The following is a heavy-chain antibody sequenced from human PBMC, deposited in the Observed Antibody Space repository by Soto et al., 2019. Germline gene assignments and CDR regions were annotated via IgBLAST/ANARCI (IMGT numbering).Heavy chain of an antibody. CDR2: INAGNGNT. CDR3: ARPLLYYDTLTGYYPHDAFDI. Sequence: ASVKVSCKASGYTFTSYAMHWVRQAPGQRLEWMGWINAGNGNTKYSQKFQCRGIITRDTAASTGYMELSSLRSEDTAVYYCARPLLYYDTLTGYYPHDAFDIWGQGTMVTV. D-gene: IGHD3-9*01. V-gene: IGHV1-3*01. J-gene: IGHJ3*02. CDR1: GYTFTSYA.